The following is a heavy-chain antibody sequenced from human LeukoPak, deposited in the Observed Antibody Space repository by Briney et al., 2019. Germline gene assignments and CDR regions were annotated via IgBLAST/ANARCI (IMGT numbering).Heavy chain of an antibody. CDR3: ARDRWYSSSWYIPEFDY. CDR2: ISSSGSTI. V-gene: IGHV3-48*04. J-gene: IGHJ4*02. D-gene: IGHD6-13*01. CDR1: RFTFSSYS. Sequence: GGSLRLSCAASRFTFSSYSMNWVRQAPGKGLEWLSYISSSGSTIYYADSVKGRFTISRDNAKNSLYLQMNSLGAEDTAVYYCARDRWYSSSWYIPEFDYWGQGTLVTVSS.